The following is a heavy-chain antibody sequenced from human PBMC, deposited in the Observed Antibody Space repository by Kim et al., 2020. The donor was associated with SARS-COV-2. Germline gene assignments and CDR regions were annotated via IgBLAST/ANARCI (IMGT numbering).Heavy chain of an antibody. J-gene: IGHJ6*02. CDR1: GYTFTSYD. CDR3: ARGRRTPMIVVVIPYYYYGMDV. V-gene: IGHV1-8*01. Sequence: ASVKVSCKASGYTFTSYDINWVRQATAQGLEWMGWMNPNSGNTGYAQKFQGRVTMTRNTSISTAYMELSSLRSEDTAVYYCARGRRTPMIVVVIPYYYYGMDVWGQGTTVTVSS. D-gene: IGHD3-22*01. CDR2: MNPNSGNT.